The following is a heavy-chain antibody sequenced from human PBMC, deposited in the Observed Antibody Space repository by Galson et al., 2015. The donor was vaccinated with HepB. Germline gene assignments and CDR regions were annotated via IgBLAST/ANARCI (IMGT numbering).Heavy chain of an antibody. CDR1: GFTFTSYS. V-gene: IGHV3-21*01. J-gene: IGHJ4*02. CDR3: ARDLVDDDHFDY. D-gene: IGHD5/OR15-5a*01. CDR2: ISSSSSYI. Sequence: SLRLSCAASGFTFTSYSMNWVRQAPGKGLEWVAFISSSSSYITYADSVKGRFTISRDNAKNSLYLQMNSLRAEDTAVYYCARDLVDDDHFDYWGQGTLVTVSS.